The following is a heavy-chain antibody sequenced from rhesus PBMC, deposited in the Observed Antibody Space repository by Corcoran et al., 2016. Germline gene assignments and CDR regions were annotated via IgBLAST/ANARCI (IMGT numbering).Heavy chain of an antibody. Sequence: EVQLVETGGGLVQPGGSLKLSCAASGFTFSSYGMSWVRQAPGKGLEWVSAINSGGGSTYYADSVKGRFTISRDNSKNTLSLQMNSLRAEDTAVYYCANNRGYFDYWGQGVLVTVSS. J-gene: IGHJ4*01. CDR2: INSGGGST. CDR3: ANNRGYFDY. CDR1: GFTFSSYG. V-gene: IGHV3S5*01.